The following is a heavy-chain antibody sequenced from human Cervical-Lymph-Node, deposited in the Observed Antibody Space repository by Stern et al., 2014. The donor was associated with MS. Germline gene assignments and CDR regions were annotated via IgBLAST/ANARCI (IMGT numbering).Heavy chain of an antibody. CDR2: IFSNDEK. CDR3: ARIRNLGQQLPHPYYFDY. Sequence: QVTLRESGPVLVKPTETLKLTCTVSGFSLSNARMGVSWISQPPGKALEWLAPIFSNDEKSYSTPLKSRLTISKDTSKSQVVLTMTNMDPVDTATYYCARIRNLGQQLPHPYYFDYWGQGTLVTVSS. J-gene: IGHJ4*02. D-gene: IGHD6-13*01. CDR1: GFSLSNARMG. V-gene: IGHV2-26*01.